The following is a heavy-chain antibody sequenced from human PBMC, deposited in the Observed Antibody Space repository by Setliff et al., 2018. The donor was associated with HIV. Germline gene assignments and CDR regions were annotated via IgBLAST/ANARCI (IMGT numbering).Heavy chain of an antibody. J-gene: IGHJ3*02. V-gene: IGHV4-31*03. CDR1: GGSISNGGYY. CDR2: IYYSGST. Sequence: SETLSLTCTVSGGSISNGGYYWSWIRQHPGKGLEWIGYIYYSGSTYYNPSLNSRFTISIDTSKNQFSLKATSVTAEDTAVYYCAKCLGWLQLGSVFDIWGQGTMVTVSS. D-gene: IGHD1-1*01. CDR3: AKCLGWLQLGSVFDI.